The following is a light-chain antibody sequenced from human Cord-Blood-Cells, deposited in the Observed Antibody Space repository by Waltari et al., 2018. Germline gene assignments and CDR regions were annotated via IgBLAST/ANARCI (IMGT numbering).Light chain of an antibody. J-gene: IGKJ2*01. V-gene: IGKV2D-29*01. CDR2: EVS. CDR1: QSLLHSDGMTY. CDR3: MQSIQLPPGNT. Sequence: DIVMTQTPLSLSVTPGQPASISCKSSQSLLHSDGMTYLYLYLKKPSKPPQLLIHEVSNWLSGVPDRFSGSGSGTDFTLKISRVEAEDVGVYYCMQSIQLPPGNTFGQGTKVEI.